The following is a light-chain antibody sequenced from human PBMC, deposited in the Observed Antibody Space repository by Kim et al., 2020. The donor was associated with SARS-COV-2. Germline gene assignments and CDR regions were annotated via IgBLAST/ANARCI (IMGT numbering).Light chain of an antibody. CDR3: AVWDDSLTGLYV. CDR2: NDD. V-gene: IGLV1-44*01. Sequence: QMVTISCSGSRSNIGTHIVNWYQQLPGTAPKLLIYNDDQRPSGVPDRFSASKSGTSASLAISGLQSEDEADYFCAVWDDSLTGLYVFGTGTRVSVL. CDR1: RSNIGTHI. J-gene: IGLJ1*01.